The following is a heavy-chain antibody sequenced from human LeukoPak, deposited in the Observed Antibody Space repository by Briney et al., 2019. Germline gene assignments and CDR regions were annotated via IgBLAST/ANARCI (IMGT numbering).Heavy chain of an antibody. CDR1: GFTFSSCG. CDR3: ARDGPTNYGDYTEYFQH. CDR2: ISYDGSNK. D-gene: IGHD4-17*01. J-gene: IGHJ1*01. Sequence: GSLRLSCAASGFTFSSCGMHWVRQAPGKGLEWVAVISYDGSNKYYADSVKGRFTISRDNSKNTLYLQMNSLRAEDTAVYYCARDGPTNYGDYTEYFQHWGQGTLVTVSS. V-gene: IGHV3-30*03.